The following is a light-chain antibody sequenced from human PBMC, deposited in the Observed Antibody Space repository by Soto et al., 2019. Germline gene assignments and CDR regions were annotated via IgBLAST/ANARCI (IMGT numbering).Light chain of an antibody. CDR2: VAP. Sequence: DIQMTQSPASPSTSAVDSVTITSRASQNIENYVNWCHVKPGKAPELLLSVAPGFQGDVPSYFSGGGSGTDFTITITSLQPEDFATYYCQQYETFSGTFGPGTKV. CDR3: QQYETFSGT. CDR1: QNIENY. J-gene: IGKJ1*01. V-gene: IGKV1-39*01.